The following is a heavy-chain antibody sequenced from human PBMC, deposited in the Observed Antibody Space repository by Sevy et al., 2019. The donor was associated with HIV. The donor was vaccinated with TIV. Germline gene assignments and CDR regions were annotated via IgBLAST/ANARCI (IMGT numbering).Heavy chain of an antibody. CDR3: AKDRGDSYSSIDF. CDR2: ISWNSGAI. CDR1: EFIFDDYA. Sequence: GGCLRLSCAASEFIFDDYAMHWVRQVPGRGLQWVSGISWNSGAIDYADSVKGRFTMSRDNAKNSLYLQMNKLILEDTALYYCAKDRGDSYSSIDFWGQGTLVAVSS. V-gene: IGHV3-9*01. J-gene: IGHJ4*02. D-gene: IGHD5-18*01.